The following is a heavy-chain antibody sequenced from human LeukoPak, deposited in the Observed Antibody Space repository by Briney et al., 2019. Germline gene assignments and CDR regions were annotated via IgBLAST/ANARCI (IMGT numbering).Heavy chain of an antibody. CDR3: ARDNSLRDTAWWFDP. Sequence: GASVKVSCKVSGYTLTELSMHWVRQAPGKGLEWMGGFDPEDGETIYAQKFQGRVTMTRDMATSTDYLEVSSLRSEDTAVYYCARDNSLRDTAWWFDPWGQGTLVTVSS. CDR1: GYTLTELS. V-gene: IGHV1-24*01. CDR2: FDPEDGET. J-gene: IGHJ5*02. D-gene: IGHD5-24*01.